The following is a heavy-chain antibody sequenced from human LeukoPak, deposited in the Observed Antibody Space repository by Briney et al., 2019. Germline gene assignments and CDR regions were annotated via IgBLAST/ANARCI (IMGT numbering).Heavy chain of an antibody. D-gene: IGHD5-12*01. CDR3: ARTGYSGYGTQVH. J-gene: IGHJ4*02. CDR1: GGSISSYY. V-gene: IGHV4-59*08. CDR2: IYYSGST. Sequence: SETLSLTCTVSGGSISSYYWSWIWQPPGKGLEWIGYIYYSGSTNHNPSLKSRVTISVDTSKNQFSLKLSSVTAADTAVYYCARTGYSGYGTQVHWGQGTLVTVSS.